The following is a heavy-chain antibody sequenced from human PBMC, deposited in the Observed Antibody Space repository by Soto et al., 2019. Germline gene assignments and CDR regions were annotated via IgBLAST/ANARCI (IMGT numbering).Heavy chain of an antibody. D-gene: IGHD2-2*01. V-gene: IGHV2-5*02. CDR3: APRLANPMPYY. J-gene: IGHJ4*02. CDR1: GFSLSTSGVG. CDR2: IYWDDDK. Sequence: QITLKESGPTLVKPSQTLTLTCTFSGFSLSTSGVGVGWIRQPPGKALEWLALIYWDDDKRYSPSLKSRLTITKDTSKNQVVPTMTNMDPGDTAPYYCAPRLANPMPYYRGQGTLVTVSS.